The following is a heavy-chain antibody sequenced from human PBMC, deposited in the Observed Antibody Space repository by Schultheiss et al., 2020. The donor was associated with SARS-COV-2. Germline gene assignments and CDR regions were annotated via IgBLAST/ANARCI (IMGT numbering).Heavy chain of an antibody. CDR2: IYYSGST. CDR1: GGSISSYY. CDR3: ARGGRGYSRYYGMDV. V-gene: IGHV4-59*12. J-gene: IGHJ6*02. Sequence: SETLSLTCTVSGGSISSYYWSWIRQPPGKGLEWIGYIYYSGSTNYNPSLKSRVTISVDTSKNQFSLKLSSVTAADTAVYYCARGGRGYSRYYGMDVWGQGTTVTVSS. D-gene: IGHD5-12*01.